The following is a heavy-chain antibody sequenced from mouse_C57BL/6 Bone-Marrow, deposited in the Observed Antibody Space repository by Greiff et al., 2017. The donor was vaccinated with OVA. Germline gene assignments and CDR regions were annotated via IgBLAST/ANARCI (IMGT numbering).Heavy chain of an antibody. CDR1: GYTFTDHT. D-gene: IGHD2-2*01. CDR3: ARVPLYYGYAPWFAY. J-gene: IGHJ3*01. CDR2: IYPRDGST. V-gene: IGHV1-78*01. Sequence: QVQLKESDAELVKPGASVKISCKVSGYTFTDHTIHWMKQRPEQGLEWIGYIYPRDGSTKYNEKFKGKATLTADKSSSTAYMQLNSLTSDDSAVYFCARVPLYYGYAPWFAYWGQGTLVTVSA.